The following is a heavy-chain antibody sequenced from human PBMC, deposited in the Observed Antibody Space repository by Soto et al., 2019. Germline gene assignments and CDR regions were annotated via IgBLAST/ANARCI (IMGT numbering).Heavy chain of an antibody. D-gene: IGHD3-16*02. CDR1: GFTFSSYG. J-gene: IGHJ4*02. CDR2: ISYDGSNK. CDR3: AKDQARITFGGVIAYYFDY. V-gene: IGHV3-30*18. Sequence: GSLRLSCAASGFTFSSYGMHWVRQAPGKGLEWVAVISYDGSNKYYADSVKGRFTISRDNSKNTLYLQMNSLRAEDTAVYYCAKDQARITFGGVIAYYFDYWGQGTLVTVSS.